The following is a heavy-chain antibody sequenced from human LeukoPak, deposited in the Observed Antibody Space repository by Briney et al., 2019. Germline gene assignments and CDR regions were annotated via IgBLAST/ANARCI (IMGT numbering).Heavy chain of an antibody. CDR3: AKGGRYCSGASCYLSF. D-gene: IGHD2-15*01. J-gene: IGHJ4*02. Sequence: GGSLRLSCAASGFTFSSYAMSWDRQAPGKGLEWVSAISGSGGSTYYADSVKGRFTISRDNSKNTLYLQMNSLRAEDTAVYYCAKGGRYCSGASCYLSFWGQGTLVTVSS. CDR1: GFTFSSYA. CDR2: ISGSGGST. V-gene: IGHV3-23*01.